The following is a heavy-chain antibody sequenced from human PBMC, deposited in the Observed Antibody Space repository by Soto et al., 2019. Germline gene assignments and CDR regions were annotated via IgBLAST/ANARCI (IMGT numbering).Heavy chain of an antibody. CDR1: GFTFSSYG. D-gene: IGHD3-3*01. J-gene: IGHJ6*02. V-gene: IGHV3-30*18. Sequence: GGSLSLSCSASGFTFSSYGMHWVRQAPGKGLEWVAVISYDGSNKYYADSVKGRFTISRDNSKNTLYLQMNSLRAEDTAVYYCAKEPTYDFWSGYYPDQYYHGMDVWGQGTTVTVSS. CDR3: AKEPTYDFWSGYYPDQYYHGMDV. CDR2: ISYDGSNK.